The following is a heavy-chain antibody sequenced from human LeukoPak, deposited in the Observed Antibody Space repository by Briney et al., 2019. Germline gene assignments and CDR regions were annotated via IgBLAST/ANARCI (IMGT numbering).Heavy chain of an antibody. CDR2: ISGSNSYI. CDR3: FAVAGTGYYYYMDV. J-gene: IGHJ6*03. CDR1: GFTFSSYS. D-gene: IGHD6-19*01. Sequence: GGSLRLSCAASGFTFSSYSMNWVRQAPGKGLEWVSSISGSNSYIYYADSVKGRFTISRDNAKNSLYLQMNSLRAEDTAVYYCFAVAGTGYYYYMDVWGKGTTVTISS. V-gene: IGHV3-21*01.